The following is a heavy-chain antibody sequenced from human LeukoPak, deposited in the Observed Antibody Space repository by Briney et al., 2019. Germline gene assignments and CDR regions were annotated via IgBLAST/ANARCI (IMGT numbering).Heavy chain of an antibody. CDR3: ARDPSNTSGWKTWFDP. CDR2: ISAYNGDT. V-gene: IGHV1-18*01. J-gene: IGHJ5*02. Sequence: ASMKVSRKASGYTFTSHGISWVRQAPAHPLEWMGWISAYNGDTSSAQNFQVRVTLTTYTSTTTAYLELRSLTSDDTAVYYCARDPSNTSGWKTWFDPWGQGTLVTVSS. CDR1: GYTFTSHG. D-gene: IGHD6-19*01.